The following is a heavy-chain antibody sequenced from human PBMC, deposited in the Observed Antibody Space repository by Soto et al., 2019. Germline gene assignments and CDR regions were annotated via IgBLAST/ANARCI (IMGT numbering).Heavy chain of an antibody. D-gene: IGHD3-10*01. CDR2: ISWNSGSI. Sequence: GGSLRLSCAASGFTFDDYAMHWVRQAPGKGLEWVSGISWNSGSIGYADSVKGRFTISRDNAKNSLYLQMNSLRAEDTALYYCAKDRRRIRGYHFDYWGHGTLVTVSS. J-gene: IGHJ4*01. V-gene: IGHV3-9*01. CDR3: AKDRRRIRGYHFDY. CDR1: GFTFDDYA.